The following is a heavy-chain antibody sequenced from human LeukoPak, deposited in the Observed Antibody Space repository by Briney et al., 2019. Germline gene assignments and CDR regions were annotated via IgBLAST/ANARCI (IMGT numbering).Heavy chain of an antibody. CDR1: GFTVSSNY. V-gene: IGHV3-53*01. CDR3: ARMAVLTGYFIGGFDY. CDR2: IYSGGST. J-gene: IGHJ4*02. D-gene: IGHD3-9*01. Sequence: AGGSLRLSCAASGFTVSSNYMSRVRQAPGKGLEWVSVIYSGGSTYYADSVKGRFTISRDNSKNTLYLQMNSLRAEDTAVYYCARMAVLTGYFIGGFDYWGQGTLVTVSS.